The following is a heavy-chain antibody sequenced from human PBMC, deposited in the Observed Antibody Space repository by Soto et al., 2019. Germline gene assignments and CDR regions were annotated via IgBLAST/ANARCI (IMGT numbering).Heavy chain of an antibody. V-gene: IGHV4-30-4*01. D-gene: IGHD3-10*01. J-gene: IGHJ6*02. Sequence: QVQLQESGPGLVKPSQTLSLTCTVSGGSISSGDYYWSWIRQPAGKGLEWIGYIYYSGSTYYNPSLKSRVTISVDTSKNQFSLKLSSVTAADTAVYYCARDRVTISGGSPGRYYYYGMDVWGQGTTVTVSS. CDR1: GGSISSGDYY. CDR2: IYYSGST. CDR3: ARDRVTISGGSPGRYYYYGMDV.